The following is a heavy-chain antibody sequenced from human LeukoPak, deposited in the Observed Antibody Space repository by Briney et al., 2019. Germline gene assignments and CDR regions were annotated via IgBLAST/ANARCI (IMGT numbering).Heavy chain of an antibody. J-gene: IGHJ4*02. D-gene: IGHD4-11*01. Sequence: ASVKVSCKASGYSFTRYYMHWVRQAPGQGLEWMGWINPNSGGTNYAQKFQGRVTMTRDTSISTAYMELSRLRSDDTAVYYCARDLEDNYSNYGYWGQGTPVTVSS. CDR3: ARDLEDNYSNYGY. CDR1: GYSFTRYY. V-gene: IGHV1-2*02. CDR2: INPNSGGT.